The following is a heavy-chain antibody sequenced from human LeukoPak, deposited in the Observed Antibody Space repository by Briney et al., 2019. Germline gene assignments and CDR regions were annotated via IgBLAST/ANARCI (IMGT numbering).Heavy chain of an antibody. Sequence: GGSLRLSCAVSGFTFGTYWMHWVRQAPGKGPVWVSRISSDGTRTSYVGSVRGRFTISRDNAKNTLYLQMNSLRVEDTAVYYCARSPNCGGDCSWGQGTLVTVSS. J-gene: IGHJ5*02. V-gene: IGHV3-74*01. CDR1: GFTFGTYW. CDR2: ISSDGTRT. CDR3: ARSPNCGGDCS. D-gene: IGHD2-21*02.